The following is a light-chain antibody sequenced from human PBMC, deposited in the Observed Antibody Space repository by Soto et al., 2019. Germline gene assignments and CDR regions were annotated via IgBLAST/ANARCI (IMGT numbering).Light chain of an antibody. V-gene: IGKV3-20*01. Sequence: EIELTQSPATLSLSPDETDVLSCWASQSVSNNYLAWYQQKPGQAPRLLIYGASNRATGIPDRFSGSGSGTDFTLTISRLEPEDFAVYYCQQYGSSGTFGQGTKVDIK. CDR1: QSVSNNY. J-gene: IGKJ1*01. CDR2: GAS. CDR3: QQYGSSGT.